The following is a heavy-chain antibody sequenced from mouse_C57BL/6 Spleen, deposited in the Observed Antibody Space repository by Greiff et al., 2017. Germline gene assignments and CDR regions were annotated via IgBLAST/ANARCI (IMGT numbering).Heavy chain of an antibody. D-gene: IGHD1-1*01. CDR2: INPSDSGT. CDR3: VYGSCGGYYAMDY. CDR1: GYTFTSYW. V-gene: IGHV1-53*01. Sequence: QVQLQQPGTELVKPGASVKLSCKASGYTFTSYWMHWVKQRPGQGLAWIGNINPSDSGTNYNEKFQGKATWTVTKSSSTAYMQLSSLTSEDSAVDDCVYGSCGGYYAMDYWGQGTLVTVSS. J-gene: IGHJ4*01.